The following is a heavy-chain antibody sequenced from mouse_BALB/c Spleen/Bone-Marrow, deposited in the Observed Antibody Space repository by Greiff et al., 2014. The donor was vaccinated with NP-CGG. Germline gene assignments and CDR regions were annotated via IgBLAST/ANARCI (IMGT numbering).Heavy chain of an antibody. J-gene: IGHJ4*01. CDR1: GFSSTSYG. V-gene: IGHV2-9*02. CDR2: IWAGGST. Sequence: VMLVESGPGLVAPSQSLSITCTVSGFSSTSYGVHWVRQPPGKGLEWLGVIWAGGSTNYNSALMSRLSISKDSSKSQVFLKMNSLQTDDTAMYYCARDENYYGNYGTMDYWGQGTSVTVSS. CDR3: ARDENYYGNYGTMDY. D-gene: IGHD2-1*01.